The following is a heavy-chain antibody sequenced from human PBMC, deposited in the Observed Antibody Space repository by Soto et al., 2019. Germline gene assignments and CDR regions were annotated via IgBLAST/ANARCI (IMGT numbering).Heavy chain of an antibody. CDR3: ARRATFDSYLDL. Sequence: EVQLVQSGAEVKKPGESLKISCQASGYNFTTYWIAWVRQMPGKGLEWMGIMYPGDSDTRYSPSFQGQVTISADKSNSTAYLQWSGLKASDTAMYYCARRATFDSYLDLWGRGTLVTVSS. D-gene: IGHD2-15*01. V-gene: IGHV5-51*03. CDR2: MYPGDSDT. CDR1: GYNFTTYW. J-gene: IGHJ2*01.